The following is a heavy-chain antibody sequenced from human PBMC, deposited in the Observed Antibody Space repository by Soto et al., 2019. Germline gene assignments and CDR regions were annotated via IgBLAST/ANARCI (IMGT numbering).Heavy chain of an antibody. CDR2: IYWNDDK. V-gene: IGHV2-5*01. CDR3: AHSPIFHEGHDSFDI. J-gene: IGHJ3*02. CDR1: GFSLSTGAVG. D-gene: IGHD3-3*01. Sequence: SGPTLVNPTQTLTLTRTFSGFSLSTGAVGVGWIRQPPGKALEFLALIYWNDDKRYSPSLKSRLTITKDTSKNQVALTMTGMDTVDTATYYCAHSPIFHEGHDSFDIWGQGTMVTVSS.